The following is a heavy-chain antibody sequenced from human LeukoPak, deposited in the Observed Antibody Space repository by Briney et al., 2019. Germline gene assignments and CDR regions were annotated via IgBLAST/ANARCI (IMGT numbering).Heavy chain of an antibody. D-gene: IGHD4-23*01. Sequence: SETLSLTCAVYGGSFSGYYWSWIRQPPGKGLEWMGEINHSGSTNYNPSLKSRVTISVDTSKNQFSLKLSSVTAADTAVYYCARAMRTVVTPSARFDYWGQGTLVTVSS. CDR1: GGSFSGYY. J-gene: IGHJ4*02. CDR3: ARAMRTVVTPSARFDY. CDR2: INHSGST. V-gene: IGHV4-34*01.